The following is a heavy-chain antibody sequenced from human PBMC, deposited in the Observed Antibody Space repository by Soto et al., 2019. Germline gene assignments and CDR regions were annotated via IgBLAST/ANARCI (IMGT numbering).Heavy chain of an antibody. CDR1: GGSISTGGYY. J-gene: IGHJ3*02. CDR3: ATVRWELHDAFDI. CDR2: IYHSGMT. V-gene: IGHV4-31*03. D-gene: IGHD1-26*01. Sequence: QVQLQESGPGLVKPSQTLSLTCTVSGGSISTGGYYWSWIRQHPGRGLEWIGYIYHSGMTFSNPSLQSRVAISIDTSKNKVSLKLSSVTAADTAVYYCATVRWELHDAFDIWGQGTMVSVSS.